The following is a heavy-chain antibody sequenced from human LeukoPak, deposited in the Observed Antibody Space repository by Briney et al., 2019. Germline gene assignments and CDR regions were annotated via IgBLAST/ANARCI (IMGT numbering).Heavy chain of an antibody. V-gene: IGHV3-7*01. CDR1: GFPFSSYW. Sequence: PGGSLRLSCAASGFPFSSYWMSWVRQAPGKGLEWVANIKQDGSDKYYVDSLKGRFTISRDNAKNSLYFQLNSLRADDTAVYYCARLTGTTGFDYWGQGTLVTVSS. J-gene: IGHJ4*02. D-gene: IGHD1-1*01. CDR3: ARLTGTTGFDY. CDR2: IKQDGSDK.